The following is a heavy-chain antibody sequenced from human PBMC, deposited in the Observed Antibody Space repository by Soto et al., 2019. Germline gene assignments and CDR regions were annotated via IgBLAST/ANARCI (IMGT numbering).Heavy chain of an antibody. CDR3: ARAGRITGTGNFDY. J-gene: IGHJ4*02. CDR2: INHAGST. V-gene: IGHV4-34*01. CDR1: GGSFSGYY. Sequence: PSETLSLTCAVYGGSFSGYYWTWIRQPPGKGLEWIGEINHAGSTNYNPSLKSRVTISVDTSKNQFSLKLSSVTAADTAVYYCARAGRITGTGNFDYWGQGTLVTVSS. D-gene: IGHD1-7*01.